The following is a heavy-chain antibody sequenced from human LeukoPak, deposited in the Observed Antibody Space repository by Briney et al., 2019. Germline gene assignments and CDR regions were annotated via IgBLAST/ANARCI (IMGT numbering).Heavy chain of an antibody. CDR3: ASLKRVAARVYWFDP. CDR1: GGSVSSNY. CDR2: MSYSGST. J-gene: IGHJ5*02. V-gene: IGHV4-39*01. D-gene: IGHD2-21*02. Sequence: SETLSLTCTVSGGSVSSNYWGWIRQPPGKGLEWIGSMSYSGSTFYNPSLKSRVTISVDTSKNQFSLKLISVTATDTAVYYCASLKRVAARVYWFDPWGQGTLVTVSS.